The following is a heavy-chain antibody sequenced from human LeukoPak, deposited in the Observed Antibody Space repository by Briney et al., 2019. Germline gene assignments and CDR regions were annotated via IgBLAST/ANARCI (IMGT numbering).Heavy chain of an antibody. Sequence: GGSLRLSCAASEFTFSIYAMSWVRQAPGKGLEWVSSITSRGEGTWYAGSVKGRFTISRDNAKNTLYLQMNSLRAEDTAVYYCARVQEDIVLMVYYYYYYYMDVWGKGTTVTVSS. V-gene: IGHV3-23*01. J-gene: IGHJ6*03. D-gene: IGHD2-8*01. CDR3: ARVQEDIVLMVYYYYYYYMDV. CDR2: ITSRGEGT. CDR1: EFTFSIYA.